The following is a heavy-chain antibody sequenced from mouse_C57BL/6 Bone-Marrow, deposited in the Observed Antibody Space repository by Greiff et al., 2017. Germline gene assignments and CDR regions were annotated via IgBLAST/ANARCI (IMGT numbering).Heavy chain of an antibody. J-gene: IGHJ1*03. CDR2: ISYDGSN. CDR1: GYSITSGYY. D-gene: IGHD1-1*01. V-gene: IGHV3-6*01. Sequence: EVQLQQSGPGLVKPSQSLSLTCSVTGYSITSGYYWNWIRQFPGNKLEWMGYISYDGSNNYNPSLKNRISITRDTSKNQFFLKLNSVTTEDTATYYCARDLLRYLWYFDVWGTGTTVTVSS. CDR3: ARDLLRYLWYFDV.